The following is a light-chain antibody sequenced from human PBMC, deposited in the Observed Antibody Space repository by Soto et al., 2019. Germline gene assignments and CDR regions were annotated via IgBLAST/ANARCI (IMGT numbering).Light chain of an antibody. J-gene: IGKJ2*01. V-gene: IGKV2-30*01. CDR3: RQGTHWPNT. CDR1: QSLVYSDGTTY. CDR2: KVS. Sequence: DVVMTQSPLSLPVTLGQPASISCSSSQSLVYSDGTTYLSWFRQRPGQSPRRLIYKVSSRDSGVPDRFSGSGSVTDFTLKISRVEAEDVGVYYCRQGTHWPNTFGQGTKLEIK.